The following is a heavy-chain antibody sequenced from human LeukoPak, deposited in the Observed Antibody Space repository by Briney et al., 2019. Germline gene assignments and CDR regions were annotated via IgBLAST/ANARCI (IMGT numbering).Heavy chain of an antibody. J-gene: IGHJ4*02. CDR1: GYTFTGYY. CDR3: ARSPIELWLQDYGGNGVFDY. V-gene: IGHV1-2*02. CDR2: INPNSGST. D-gene: IGHD4-23*01. Sequence: GASVKVSCKASGYTFTGYYMHWVRQAPGQGLEWMGWINPNSGSTNYAQKFQGRVTMTRDTSISTAYMELSRLRSDDTAVYYCARSPIELWLQDYGGNGVFDYWGQGTLVTVSS.